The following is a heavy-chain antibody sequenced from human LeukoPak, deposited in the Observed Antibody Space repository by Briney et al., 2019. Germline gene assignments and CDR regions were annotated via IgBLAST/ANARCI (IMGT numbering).Heavy chain of an antibody. CDR1: GYTFTSYG. V-gene: IGHV1-18*01. CDR3: ARDPLGSGAPLGGYFDL. D-gene: IGHD3-16*01. CDR2: ISAYNGNT. Sequence: ASVKVSCKASGYTFTSYGISWVRQAPGQGLEWMGWISAYNGNTNYAQKLQGRVTMTIDTSTSTAYMELRSLRSDDTAVYYCARDPLGSGAPLGGYFDLWGRGTLVTVSS. J-gene: IGHJ2*01.